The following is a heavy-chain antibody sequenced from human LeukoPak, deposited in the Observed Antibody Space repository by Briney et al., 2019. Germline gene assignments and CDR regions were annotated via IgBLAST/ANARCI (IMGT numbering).Heavy chain of an antibody. CDR2: IWYDGSNK. Sequence: GGSLRLSCAASGFAFSTYAMSWVRQAPGKGLEWVAVIWYDGSNKYYADSVKGRFTISRDNSKNTLYLQMNSLRAEDTAVYYCARDERCSGGSCYPGTYDYWGQGTLVTVSS. J-gene: IGHJ4*02. CDR3: ARDERCSGGSCYPGTYDY. V-gene: IGHV3-33*08. CDR1: GFAFSTYA. D-gene: IGHD2-15*01.